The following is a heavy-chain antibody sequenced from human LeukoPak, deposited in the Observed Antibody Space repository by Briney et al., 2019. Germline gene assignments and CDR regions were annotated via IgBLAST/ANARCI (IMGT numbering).Heavy chain of an antibody. Sequence: PGGSLRLSCAASGFTFSSYGMHWVRQAPGKGLEWVAVISYDGSNKYYADSVKGRFTISRDNSKNTLYLQMNSLRAEDTAVYYCAKEEVLYSSSWRWFDPWGQGTLVTVSS. CDR2: ISYDGSNK. CDR3: AKEEVLYSSSWRWFDP. J-gene: IGHJ5*02. V-gene: IGHV3-30*18. D-gene: IGHD6-13*01. CDR1: GFTFSSYG.